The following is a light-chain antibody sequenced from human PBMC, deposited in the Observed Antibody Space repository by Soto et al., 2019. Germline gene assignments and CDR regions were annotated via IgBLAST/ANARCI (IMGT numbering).Light chain of an antibody. CDR3: QERSNWPRT. CDR1: QSVSSY. J-gene: IGKJ1*01. V-gene: IGKV3-11*01. Sequence: EIVLTQSPATLSLSPGERATLSCRASQSVSSYLAWYQQKPVQAPRLLIYDASNRATGIPARFSGSGSGTDFTLTICSLEPEDFAVYCCQERSNWPRTFGQVTKV. CDR2: DAS.